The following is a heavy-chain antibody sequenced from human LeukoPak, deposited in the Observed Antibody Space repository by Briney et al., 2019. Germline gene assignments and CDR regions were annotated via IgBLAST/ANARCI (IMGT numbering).Heavy chain of an antibody. D-gene: IGHD3/OR15-3a*01. V-gene: IGHV3-53*01. CDR1: GFTISNIY. CDR2: IYSSGST. J-gene: IGHJ4*02. Sequence: PGGSLRLSCAASGFTISNIYVSWVRQAPGKGLEWVSVIYSSGSTYYADSAKGRFTISRDNSKNTVHLQVNSFRAEDTAVYYCARGRRTYYFLDYWGQGTLVTVSS. CDR3: ARGRRTYYFLDY.